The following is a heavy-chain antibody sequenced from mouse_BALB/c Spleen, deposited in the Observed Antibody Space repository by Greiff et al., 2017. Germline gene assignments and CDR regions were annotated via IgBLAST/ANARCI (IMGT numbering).Heavy chain of an antibody. D-gene: IGHD1-1*01. J-gene: IGHJ2*01. CDR2: IDPANGNT. CDR1: GFNIKDTY. V-gene: IGHV14-3*02. Sequence: EVQLQESGAELVKPGASVKLSCTASGFNIKDTYMHWVKQRPEQGLEWIGRIDPANGNTKYDPKFQGKATITADTSSNTAYLQLSSLTSEDTAVYYCARENYYGSSLDYWGQGTTLTVSS. CDR3: ARENYYGSSLDY.